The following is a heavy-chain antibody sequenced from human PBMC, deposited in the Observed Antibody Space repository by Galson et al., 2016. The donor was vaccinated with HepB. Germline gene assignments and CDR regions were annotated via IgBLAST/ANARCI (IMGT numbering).Heavy chain of an antibody. Sequence: SVKVSCKASGYTFTGYYIHWMRQAPGQGLEWMGWINPNRGGTNYAQKFQGWVTMTRDTSISTAYMELRRLRSDDTAVYHCARDPEEGYFDLWGRGTLVTVSS. J-gene: IGHJ2*01. V-gene: IGHV1-2*04. CDR1: GYTFTGYY. CDR2: INPNRGGT. D-gene: IGHD1-14*01. CDR3: ARDPEEGYFDL.